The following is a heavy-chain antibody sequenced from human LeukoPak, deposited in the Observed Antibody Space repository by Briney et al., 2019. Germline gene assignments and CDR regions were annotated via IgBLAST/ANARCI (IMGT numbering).Heavy chain of an antibody. CDR1: AFTSSTDW. V-gene: IGHV3-74*01. D-gene: IGHD2-21*02. Sequence: GGSLRLSCSASAFTSSTDWMLWVRQVPGKGLVWVSRINSDGRGTDYADSVRGRFTISRDNAKNILYLQMDSLRAEDTAVYYCGSSLGPLTENWGQGTLVTVSS. CDR2: INSDGRGT. CDR3: GSSLGPLTEN. J-gene: IGHJ4*02.